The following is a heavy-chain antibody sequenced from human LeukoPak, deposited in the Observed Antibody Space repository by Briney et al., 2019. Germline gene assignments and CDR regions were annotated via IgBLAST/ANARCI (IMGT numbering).Heavy chain of an antibody. CDR2: ISWDGGST. Sequence: GGSLRLSCAASGFTFNDYTMHWVRQAPGKGLEWVSLISWDGGSTYYADSVKGRFTISRDNSKNSLYLQMNSLRTEDTALYYCAKDRLSLVTALDAFDIWGQGTMVTVSS. V-gene: IGHV3-43*01. CDR3: AKDRLSLVTALDAFDI. CDR1: GFTFNDYT. D-gene: IGHD2-21*02. J-gene: IGHJ3*02.